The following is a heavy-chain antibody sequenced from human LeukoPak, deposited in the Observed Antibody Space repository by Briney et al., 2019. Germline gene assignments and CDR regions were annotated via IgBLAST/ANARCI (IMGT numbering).Heavy chain of an antibody. CDR2: MNPNSGNT. CDR3: ARGFTFRNYYYYMDV. V-gene: IGHV1-8*01. J-gene: IGHJ6*03. Sequence: ASVKVSCKASGYTFTSYDINWVRQATGQGLEWMGWMNPNSGNTGYAQKFQGRVTMTRDTATSTVYIELSSLRSEDTAVYYCARGFTFRNYYYYMDVWGKGTTVTISS. CDR1: GYTFTSYD. D-gene: IGHD3-10*01.